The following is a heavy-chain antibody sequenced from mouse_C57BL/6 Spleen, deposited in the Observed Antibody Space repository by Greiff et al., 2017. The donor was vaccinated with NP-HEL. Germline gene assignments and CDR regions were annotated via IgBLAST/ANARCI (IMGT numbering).Heavy chain of an antibody. CDR2: IHPNSGST. J-gene: IGHJ4*01. CDR3: ARAGGAMDY. V-gene: IGHV1-64*01. CDR1: GYTFTSYW. Sequence: QVQLQQPGAELVKPGASVKLSCKASGYTFTSYWMHWVKQRPGQGLEWIGMIHPNSGSTNYNEKFKSKATLTADKSSSTAYMQLSSLTYEDSAVNYCARAGGAMDYWGQGTSVTVSS.